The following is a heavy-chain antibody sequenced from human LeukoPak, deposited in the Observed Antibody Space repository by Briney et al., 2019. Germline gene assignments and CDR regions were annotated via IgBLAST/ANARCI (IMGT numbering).Heavy chain of an antibody. CDR2: IYSGGKT. D-gene: IGHD2-15*01. Sequence: GGSLRLSCTVSGFTVSSNSWSWVRQAPGKGLEWVSFIYSGGKTHSSDSVKGRFTISRDNSKNTLCLQMSSLRAEDTAIYYCARRASEYSHPYDYWGQGTLVTVSS. CDR1: GFTVSSNS. CDR3: ARRASEYSHPYDY. J-gene: IGHJ4*02. V-gene: IGHV3-53*01.